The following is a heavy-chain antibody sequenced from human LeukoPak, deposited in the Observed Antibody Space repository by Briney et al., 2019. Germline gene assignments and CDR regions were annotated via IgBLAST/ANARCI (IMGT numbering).Heavy chain of an antibody. D-gene: IGHD3-10*01. CDR3: ARGSKYTYGSGSYYRGAFDY. Sequence: SETLSLTCTVSGGSISSSSYYWGWIRQPPGKGLEWIGRIYYSGSTNYNPSLKSRVTIAVDTSKNQFSLKLSSVTAADTAVYYCARGSKYTYGSGSYYRGAFDYWGQGTLVTVSS. CDR1: GGSISSSSYY. CDR2: IYYSGST. J-gene: IGHJ4*02. V-gene: IGHV4-39*07.